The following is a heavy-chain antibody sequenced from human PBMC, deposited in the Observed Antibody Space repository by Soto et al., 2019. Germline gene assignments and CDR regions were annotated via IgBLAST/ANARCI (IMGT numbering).Heavy chain of an antibody. CDR3: ARSRTGTTYGGMDV. CDR1: GFAVNSNY. J-gene: IGHJ6*02. Sequence: EVQLVESGGDLVQPGGSLRLSCAASGFAVNSNYMTWVRQAPGKGLEWVSVIHSGGDTHYADSVRGRFTISRDNSKNTPYLQMNSLRAEDTAVYYCARSRTGTTYGGMDVWGQGTTVTVSS. D-gene: IGHD1-7*01. CDR2: IHSGGDT. V-gene: IGHV3-66*01.